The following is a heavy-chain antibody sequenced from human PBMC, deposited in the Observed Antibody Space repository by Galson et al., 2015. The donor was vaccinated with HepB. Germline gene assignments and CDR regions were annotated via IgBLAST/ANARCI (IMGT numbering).Heavy chain of an antibody. D-gene: IGHD3-16*01. CDR1: GGSFSGYQ. V-gene: IGHV4-34*01. CDR2: INYRGST. J-gene: IGHJ5*02. CDR3: ARGLRGGLGGRLEL. Sequence: SETLSLTCGVYGGSFSGYQWSWLRQPPGKAPEWIEEINYRGSTSYSPSLKSRVTISLDTSKNQFSLELTSVTAADTAVYFCARGLRGGLGGRLELWGQGALVTVSS.